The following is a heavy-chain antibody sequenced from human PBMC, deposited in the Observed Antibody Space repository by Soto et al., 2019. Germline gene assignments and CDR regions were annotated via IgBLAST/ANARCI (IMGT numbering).Heavy chain of an antibody. Sequence: SETLSLTCTVSGGSVSNSNYYWGWIRQPPGKGLECIGSIYYSGSTYYNPSLKSRVTMSVDTSKNQFSLKLTSVTAADTAVYYCARRRYCSGNTCYSGLVAFDIWGQGTMVTVSS. J-gene: IGHJ3*02. CDR1: GGSVSNSNYY. CDR3: ARRRYCSGNTCYSGLVAFDI. V-gene: IGHV4-39*01. CDR2: IYYSGST. D-gene: IGHD2-15*01.